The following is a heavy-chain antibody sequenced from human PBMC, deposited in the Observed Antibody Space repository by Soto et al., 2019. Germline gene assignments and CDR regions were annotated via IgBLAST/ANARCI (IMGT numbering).Heavy chain of an antibody. CDR2: FIPVYRTL. V-gene: IGHV1-69*13. CDR1: GGSFGNSA. J-gene: IGHJ4*02. D-gene: IGHD3-3*01. CDR3: ATGVIWIGYFTVDS. Sequence: SVKVSCKASGGSFGNSAINWVRQTPGQGLEWLGGFIPVYRTLNYAQKFQGRVTITADESTGTAYMTLSSLAADDTAVYYCATGVIWIGYFTVDSWGQGTRVTVSS.